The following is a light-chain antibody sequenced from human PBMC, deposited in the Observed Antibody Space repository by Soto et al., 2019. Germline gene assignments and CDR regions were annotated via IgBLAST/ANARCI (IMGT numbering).Light chain of an antibody. Sequence: EIVMTQSPATLSVYPGERATLSCRASQSVSSNLAWYQQKPGQAPRLLIYGASTRATGIPARFRGSGSGTEFTLTISSLQSEDFAVYYCQQYNNWPSITFGQGTRLEIK. J-gene: IGKJ5*01. CDR1: QSVSSN. CDR2: GAS. CDR3: QQYNNWPSIT. V-gene: IGKV3D-15*01.